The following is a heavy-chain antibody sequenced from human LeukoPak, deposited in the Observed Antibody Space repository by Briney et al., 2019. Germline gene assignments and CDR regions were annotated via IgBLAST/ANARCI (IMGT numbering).Heavy chain of an antibody. V-gene: IGHV3-7*01. Sequence: GGSLRLSCAASGFTFSTYWMSWVRQAPGKGLEWVVNIKQDGSEKYYVDSVKGRFTISRDNAKNSLYLQMNNLRVEDTAVYYCAKEWEDIVVTYAFDIWGQGTMVTVSS. J-gene: IGHJ3*02. CDR2: IKQDGSEK. CDR1: GFTFSTYW. CDR3: AKEWEDIVVTYAFDI. D-gene: IGHD2-15*01.